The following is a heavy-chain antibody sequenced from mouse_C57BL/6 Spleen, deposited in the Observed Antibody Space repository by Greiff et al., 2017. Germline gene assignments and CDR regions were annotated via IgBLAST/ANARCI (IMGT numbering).Heavy chain of an antibody. CDR2: ILPGSGST. Sequence: VQLQQSGAELMKPGASVKLSCKATGYTFTGYWIEWVKQRPGHGLEWIGEILPGSGSTNYNEKLKGKATFTADTSSNTAYMQLSSLTTEDAAIYDCARKSFYGGGYFDVWGTGTTVTVSS. J-gene: IGHJ1*03. CDR1: GYTFTGYW. V-gene: IGHV1-9*01. CDR3: ARKSFYGGGYFDV. D-gene: IGHD1-2*01.